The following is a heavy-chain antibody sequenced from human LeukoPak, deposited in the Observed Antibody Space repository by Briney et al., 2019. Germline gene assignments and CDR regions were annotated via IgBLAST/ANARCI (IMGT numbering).Heavy chain of an antibody. CDR1: GFTFSSYW. CDR3: AREMRGYSYGSNDY. Sequence: GGSLRLSCAAAGFTFSSYWMHWVRQAPGKGLEWVSRIKYDESITNYADSVKGRFTISRDNSKNTLYLQMNSLRAEDTAVYYCAREMRGYSYGSNDYWGQGTLVTVSS. CDR2: IKYDESIT. V-gene: IGHV3-74*01. J-gene: IGHJ4*02. D-gene: IGHD5-18*01.